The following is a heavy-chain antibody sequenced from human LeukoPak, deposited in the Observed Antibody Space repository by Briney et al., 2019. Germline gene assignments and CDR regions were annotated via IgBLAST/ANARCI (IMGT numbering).Heavy chain of an antibody. D-gene: IGHD4-11*01. J-gene: IGHJ5*01. V-gene: IGHV3-33*06. CDR1: GFTFSHFG. CDR3: AKDAQRGFDFSNSLES. Sequence: PGKSLRLSCRTSGFTFSHFGMHGVRQAPGKGLEWGAVIWSDATEKYYGNSVKGRFTISRDNYDHTVSLQMNSLRVEDTAVYYCAKDAQRGFDFSNSLESWAQGTVVTVSP. CDR2: IWSDATEK.